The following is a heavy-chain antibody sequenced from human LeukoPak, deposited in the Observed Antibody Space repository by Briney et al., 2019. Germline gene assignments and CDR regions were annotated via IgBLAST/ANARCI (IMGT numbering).Heavy chain of an antibody. Sequence: SETLSLTCAVYGGSFSGYCWSWIRQPPGKGLEWIGEINHSGSTNYNPSLKSRVTISVDTSKNQFSLKLSSVTAADSAVYYCAREGSGIGYFGWFDPWGQGTLVTVSS. V-gene: IGHV4-34*01. CDR2: INHSGST. D-gene: IGHD3-10*01. J-gene: IGHJ5*02. CDR3: AREGSGIGYFGWFDP. CDR1: GGSFSGYC.